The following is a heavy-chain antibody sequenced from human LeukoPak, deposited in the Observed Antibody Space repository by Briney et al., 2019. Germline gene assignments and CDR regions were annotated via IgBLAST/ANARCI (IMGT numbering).Heavy chain of an antibody. CDR2: IYYSGST. Sequence: PSETLSLTCTVSGGSISSSSYYWGWIRQPPGKGLEWIGSIYYSGSTYYNPSLKSRVTISVDTSKSQFSLKLSSVTAADTAVYYCARHVYDSSGTDFDYWGQGTLVTVSS. J-gene: IGHJ4*02. CDR3: ARHVYDSSGTDFDY. V-gene: IGHV4-39*01. CDR1: GGSISSSSYY. D-gene: IGHD3-22*01.